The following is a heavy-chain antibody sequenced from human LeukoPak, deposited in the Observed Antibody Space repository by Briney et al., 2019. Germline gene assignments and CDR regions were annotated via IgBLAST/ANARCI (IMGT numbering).Heavy chain of an antibody. D-gene: IGHD3-3*01. Sequence: QPGGSLRLSCAASGLTFHDHTMHWVRQGPGKRLEWVALITWDGDVTHYANSVKGRFIISRDNSKNTLYLQMGSLRAEDMAVYYCARPSYYDFWSGPRYWGQGTLVTVSS. CDR1: GLTFHDHT. CDR3: ARPSYYDFWSGPRY. J-gene: IGHJ4*02. V-gene: IGHV3-43*01. CDR2: ITWDGDVT.